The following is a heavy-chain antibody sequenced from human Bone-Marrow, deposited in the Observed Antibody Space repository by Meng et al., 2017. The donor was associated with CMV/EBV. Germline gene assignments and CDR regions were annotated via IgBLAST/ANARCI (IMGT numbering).Heavy chain of an antibody. CDR3: ARATPPDIVVVGDSTRSGPLDY. CDR2: ISSSGSSI. V-gene: IGHV3-48*03. J-gene: IGHJ4*02. CDR1: GFTFSSYK. Sequence: GESLKISCAASGFTFSSYKMNWVRQAPGKGLEWVSYISSSGSSIYYADSVKGRFTISRDNAKNSLYLQMNSLRAEDPAVYYCARATPPDIVVVGDSTRSGPLDYWGQGTLVNVAS. D-gene: IGHD2-15*01.